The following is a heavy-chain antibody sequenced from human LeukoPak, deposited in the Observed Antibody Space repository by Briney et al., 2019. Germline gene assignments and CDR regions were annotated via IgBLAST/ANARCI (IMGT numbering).Heavy chain of an antibody. Sequence: SETLSLTCTVSGGSISSNNYYWGWIRQPPGKGLEWIGSLYYSGSAYYNPSLKSRVTISVDASKNQFSLKLSSVTAADTAVYYCARFIENYYDSSGYYMDVWGKGTTVTISS. V-gene: IGHV4-39*07. D-gene: IGHD3-22*01. CDR2: LYYSGSA. CDR3: ARFIENYYDSSGYYMDV. J-gene: IGHJ6*03. CDR1: GGSISSNNYY.